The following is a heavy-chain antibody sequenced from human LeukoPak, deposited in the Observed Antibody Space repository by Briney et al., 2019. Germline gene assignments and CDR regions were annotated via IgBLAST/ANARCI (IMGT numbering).Heavy chain of an antibody. J-gene: IGHJ5*02. V-gene: IGHV3-74*01. CDR2: INSDGSST. Sequence: GRSLRLSCAASGFTSDDYAMHWVRQAPGKGLVWVSRINSDGSSTSYADSVKGRFTISRDNAKNTLHLQMDSLTVEDTAVYYCAVSNWMDPWGQGTLVTVSS. CDR1: GFTSDDYA. CDR3: AVSNWMDP.